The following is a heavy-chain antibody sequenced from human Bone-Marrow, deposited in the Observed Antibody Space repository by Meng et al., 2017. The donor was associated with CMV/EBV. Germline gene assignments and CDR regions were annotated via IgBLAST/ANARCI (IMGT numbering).Heavy chain of an antibody. CDR1: GFTFSSYG. CDR3: ARGTVYSGSYYFDY. Sequence: SGFTFSSYGLHWVRQPPGKGLDWVAVIWYDGSNKYYADSVKGRFTISRDNSKNTLYLQMNSLRAEDTAVYYCARGTVYSGSYYFDYWGQGTLVTVSS. D-gene: IGHD1-26*01. J-gene: IGHJ4*02. CDR2: IWYDGSNK. V-gene: IGHV3-33*01.